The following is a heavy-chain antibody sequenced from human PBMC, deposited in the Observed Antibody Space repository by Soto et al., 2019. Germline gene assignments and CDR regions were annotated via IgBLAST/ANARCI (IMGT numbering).Heavy chain of an antibody. CDR2: ISGSAGST. Sequence: PGGSLRLSCAVFGITFRSYAMSWVRQAPGKGLEWGSAISGSAGSTYNADSAKGRFTISRDDSKNTLYLERNSPRAEDTAVYYCVRYVSSASFDSWGQGTLVTVSS. J-gene: IGHJ4*02. V-gene: IGHV3-23*01. CDR3: VRYVSSASFDS. D-gene: IGHD6-6*01. CDR1: GITFRSYA.